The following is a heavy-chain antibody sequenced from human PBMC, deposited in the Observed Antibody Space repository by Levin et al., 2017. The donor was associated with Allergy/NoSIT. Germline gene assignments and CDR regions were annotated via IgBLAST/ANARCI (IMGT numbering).Heavy chain of an antibody. Sequence: PGGSLRLSCTASGFTFSTYSMNWVRQAPGKGPEWVSSISRTSSYIYYADSVKGRFTISRDNAKNSLYLQMNSLRAEDTALYYCARDVDMNTLYAFDIWGQGTMVTVSS. CDR3: ARDVDMNTLYAFDI. V-gene: IGHV3-21*01. CDR1: GFTFSTYS. CDR2: ISRTSSYI. J-gene: IGHJ3*02. D-gene: IGHD5-24*01.